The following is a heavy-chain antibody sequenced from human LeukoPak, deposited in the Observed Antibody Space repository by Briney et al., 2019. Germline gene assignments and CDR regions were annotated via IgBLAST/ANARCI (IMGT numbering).Heavy chain of an antibody. J-gene: IGHJ3*02. V-gene: IGHV3-21*01. Sequence: GGSLRLSCAASGFTFSSYSMNWVRQAPGKGLEWVSSISSSSSYIYYADSVKGRFTISRDNAKNSLYLQMSSLRAEDTAVYYCARGGDYWEAAFDIWGQGTMVTVSS. CDR3: ARGGDYWEAAFDI. D-gene: IGHD2-21*02. CDR2: ISSSSSYI. CDR1: GFTFSSYS.